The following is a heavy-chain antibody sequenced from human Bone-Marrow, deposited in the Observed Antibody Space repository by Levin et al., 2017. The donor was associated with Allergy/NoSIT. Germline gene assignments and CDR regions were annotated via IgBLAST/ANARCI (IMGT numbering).Heavy chain of an antibody. CDR1: GGSISSYY. Sequence: SCTVSGGSISSYYWSWIRQPPGKGLEWIGYIYYSGSTNYNPSLKSRVTISVDTSKNQFSLKLSSVTAADTAVYYCARSKYSSGWYFHWGQGTLVTVSS. CDR2: IYYSGST. CDR3: ARSKYSSGWYFH. J-gene: IGHJ4*02. V-gene: IGHV4-59*01. D-gene: IGHD6-19*01.